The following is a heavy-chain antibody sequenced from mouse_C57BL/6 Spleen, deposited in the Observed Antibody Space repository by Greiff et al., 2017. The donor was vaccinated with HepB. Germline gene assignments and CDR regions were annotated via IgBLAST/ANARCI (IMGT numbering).Heavy chain of an antibody. D-gene: IGHD3-2*02. V-gene: IGHV1-59*01. CDR2: IDPSDSYT. CDR1: GYTFTSYW. Sequence: QVQLQQPGAELVRPGTSVKLSCKASGYTFTSYWMHWVKQRPGQGLEWIGVIDPSDSYTNYNQKFKGKATLTVDTSSSTAYMQLSSLTSEDSAVYYCARGDSSGFAFAYWGQGTLVTVSA. CDR3: ARGDSSGFAFAY. J-gene: IGHJ3*01.